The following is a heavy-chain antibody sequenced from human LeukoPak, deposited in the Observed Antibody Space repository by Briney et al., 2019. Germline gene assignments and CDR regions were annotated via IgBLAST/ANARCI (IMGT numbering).Heavy chain of an antibody. Sequence: ASVTVSCKTSGYSENFYGITWVRQVAGQGLEWMGWISAQHGQTEYAPNSQDRVTMTTDTYTNTAYMELRSLRSDDTAVYYCAGSLGYCTSNVCYLKYWGQGTLVTVSS. CDR3: AGSLGYCTSNVCYLKY. V-gene: IGHV1-18*01. CDR1: GYSENFYG. D-gene: IGHD2-8*01. J-gene: IGHJ4*02. CDR2: ISAQHGQT.